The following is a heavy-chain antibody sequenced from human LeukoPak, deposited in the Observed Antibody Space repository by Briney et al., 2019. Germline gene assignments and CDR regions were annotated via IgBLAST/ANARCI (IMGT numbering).Heavy chain of an antibody. V-gene: IGHV3-21*04. CDR3: AKGSGSGSYYNFDY. Sequence: PGGSLRLSCAASGFTFSSYAMSWVRQAPGKGLEWVSSISSSSSYIYYADSVKGRFTISRDNAKNSLYLQMNSLRAEDTALYYCAKGSGSGSYYNFDYWGQGTLVTVSS. CDR2: ISSSSSYI. D-gene: IGHD3-10*01. J-gene: IGHJ4*02. CDR1: GFTFSSYA.